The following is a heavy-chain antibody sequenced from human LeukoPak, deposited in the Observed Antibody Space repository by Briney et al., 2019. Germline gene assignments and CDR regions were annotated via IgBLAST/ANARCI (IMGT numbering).Heavy chain of an antibody. CDR2: VYTSGSP. Sequence: SETLSLTCTVSSGSINSYYWTWIRQPAGKGLEWLGRVYTSGSPNYNPSLKGRVTMSLDTSKNQFSQKLRSVTAADTAVYYCATRPKFMSTYFDLWGRGTLVTVSS. CDR3: ATRPKFMSTYFDL. V-gene: IGHV4-4*07. D-gene: IGHD5/OR15-5a*01. J-gene: IGHJ2*01. CDR1: SGSINSYY.